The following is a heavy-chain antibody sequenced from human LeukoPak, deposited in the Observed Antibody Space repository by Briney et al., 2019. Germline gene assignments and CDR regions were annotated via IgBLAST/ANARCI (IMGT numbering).Heavy chain of an antibody. CDR2: ISYDGSNK. Sequence: GGSLRLSCAASGFTFSSYAMHWFRQAPGKGLEWVAVISYDGSNKYYADSVKGRFTISRDNSKNTLYLQMNSLRAEDTAVYYCAREELKQLVRVFDYWGQGTLVTVSS. CDR3: AREELKQLVRVFDY. J-gene: IGHJ4*02. V-gene: IGHV3-30-3*01. D-gene: IGHD6-6*01. CDR1: GFTFSSYA.